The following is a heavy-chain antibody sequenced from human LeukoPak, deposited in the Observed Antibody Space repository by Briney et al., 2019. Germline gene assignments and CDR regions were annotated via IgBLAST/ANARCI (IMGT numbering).Heavy chain of an antibody. CDR2: ISHSGGT. Sequence: SETLSLTCAVYGGSLSGYYWSWIRQPPGKGLEWIGEISHSGGTNYNPSLKSRVTISADSPRSHFSLRLSSVTAADTAVYYCASNGMSGFAFDPWGQGTLVTVSS. CDR3: ASNGMSGFAFDP. J-gene: IGHJ5*02. D-gene: IGHD3-3*01. V-gene: IGHV4-34*01. CDR1: GGSLSGYY.